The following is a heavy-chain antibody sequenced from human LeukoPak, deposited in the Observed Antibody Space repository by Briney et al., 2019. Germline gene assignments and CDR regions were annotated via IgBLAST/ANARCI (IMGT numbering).Heavy chain of an antibody. J-gene: IGHJ4*02. V-gene: IGHV4-39*01. D-gene: IGHD3-22*01. CDR2: IYYSGST. Sequence: QASETLSLTCTVSGGSISSSSYYWGWIRQPPGKGLEWIASIYYSGSTYYNPSLKSRVTISVDTSKNQFSLKLSSVTAADTAVYYCARGSGYYDSSPFDYWGQGTLVTVSS. CDR3: ARGSGYYDSSPFDY. CDR1: GGSISSSSYY.